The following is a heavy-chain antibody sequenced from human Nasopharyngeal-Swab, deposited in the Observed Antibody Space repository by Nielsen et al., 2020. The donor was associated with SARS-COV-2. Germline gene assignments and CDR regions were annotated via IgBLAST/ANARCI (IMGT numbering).Heavy chain of an antibody. Sequence: SETLSLTCAVYGGSFSGYYWSWIRQPPGKGLEWIGEINHSGSTNYNPSLKSRVIISVDTSKNQFSLKLSSVTAADTAVYYCSRAGSGPLYAFDIWGQGTMVTVSS. CDR1: GGSFSGYY. D-gene: IGHD6-19*01. CDR3: SRAGSGPLYAFDI. CDR2: INHSGST. J-gene: IGHJ3*02. V-gene: IGHV4-34*01.